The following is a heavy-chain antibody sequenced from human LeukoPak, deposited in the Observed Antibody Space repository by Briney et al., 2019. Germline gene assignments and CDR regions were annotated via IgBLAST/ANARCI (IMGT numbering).Heavy chain of an antibody. CDR2: ISGDGGST. D-gene: IGHD3-10*01. CDR1: GFTFDDYA. V-gene: IGHV3-43*02. Sequence: GWSLRLSCAASGFTFDDYAMHWVRQAPGKGLEWVSLISGDGGSTYYADSVKGRFTISRDNSKNSLYLQMNSLRTEDTALYYCAKDMWRFGELDYDYWGQGTLVTVSS. J-gene: IGHJ4*02. CDR3: AKDMWRFGELDYDY.